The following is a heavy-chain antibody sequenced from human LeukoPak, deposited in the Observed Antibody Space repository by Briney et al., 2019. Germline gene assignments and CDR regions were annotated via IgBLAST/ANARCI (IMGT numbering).Heavy chain of an antibody. D-gene: IGHD6-13*01. CDR3: ARVPIAAAGNYMDV. V-gene: IGHV4-39*07. J-gene: IGHJ6*03. CDR1: GGSISSSSYY. CDR2: IYYSGST. Sequence: PSETLSLTCTVSGGSISSSSYYWGWIRQPPGKGLEWIGSIYYSGSTYYNPSLKSRVTISVDTSKNQFSLKLSSVTAADTAVYYCARVPIAAAGNYMDVWGKGTTVTVSS.